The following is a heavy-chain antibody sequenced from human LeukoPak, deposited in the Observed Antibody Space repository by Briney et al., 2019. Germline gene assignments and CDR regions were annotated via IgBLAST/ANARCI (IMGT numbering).Heavy chain of an antibody. CDR2: IYYSGNT. J-gene: IGHJ6*03. D-gene: IGHD6-25*01. CDR3: ARRPSGYYYYYMDV. CDR1: GVSISSSNSY. V-gene: IGHV4-39*07. Sequence: SETLSLTCTVSGVSISSSNSYWGWIRQPPGKGLEWIGSIYYSGNTYYNASLKSRVTISVDTSKNQFSLKLSSVTAADTAVYYCARRPSGYYYYYMDVWGKGTTVTISS.